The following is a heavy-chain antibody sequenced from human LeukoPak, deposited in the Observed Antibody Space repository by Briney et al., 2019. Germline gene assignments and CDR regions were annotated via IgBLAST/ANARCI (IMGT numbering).Heavy chain of an antibody. V-gene: IGHV3-21*01. CDR1: GFTFSSYE. CDR3: ARDPYSGGYSAYYYYYMDV. J-gene: IGHJ6*03. CDR2: ITSSSTYI. Sequence: PGGSLRLSCAASGFTFSSYEMNWVRHAPGKGLEWVSSITSSSTYIFYADSVKGRFTVSRDNAKNSLYLQMNSLRAEDTAMYYCARDPYSGGYSAYYYYYMDVWGKGTTVTVSS. D-gene: IGHD1-26*01.